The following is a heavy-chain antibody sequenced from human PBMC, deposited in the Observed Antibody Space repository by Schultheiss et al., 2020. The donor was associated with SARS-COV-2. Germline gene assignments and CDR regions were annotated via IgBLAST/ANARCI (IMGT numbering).Heavy chain of an antibody. CDR2: IYYSGST. Sequence: SETLSLTCTVSGGSISSYYWSWLRQHPGMGLEWIGNIYYSGSTYYNPSLKSLVTISVDTSKNQFSLKLSSVTAADTAVYYCAREIRVWELRGAFDIWGQGTMVTVSS. CDR1: GGSISSYY. CDR3: AREIRVWELRGAFDI. D-gene: IGHD1-26*01. V-gene: IGHV4-31*01. J-gene: IGHJ3*02.